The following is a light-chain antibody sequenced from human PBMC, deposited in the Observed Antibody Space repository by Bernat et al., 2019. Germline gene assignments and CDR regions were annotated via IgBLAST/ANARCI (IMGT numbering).Light chain of an antibody. J-gene: IGKJ1*01. CDR3: QQYGRSLWM. CDR1: QSVSSSY. Sequence: EIVLTQSPGTLSLSPGERATLSCRASQSVSSSYLAWYQQKPGQAPRLLIYGASSRATGIPDRFSGSGSGTDLTLTISRLEPEGFAGYYCQQYGRSLWMSGQGTTVEIK. CDR2: GAS. V-gene: IGKV3-20*01.